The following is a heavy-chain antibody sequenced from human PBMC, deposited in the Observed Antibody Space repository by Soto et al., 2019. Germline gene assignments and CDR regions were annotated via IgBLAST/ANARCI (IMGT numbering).Heavy chain of an antibody. D-gene: IGHD6-13*01. J-gene: IGHJ4*02. CDR2: LSYDGSNK. V-gene: IGHV3-30-3*01. CDR1: GLPSSRNT. CDR3: AREGLAAAGLDY. Sequence: GGSMRLSCAVSGLPSSRNTMRGVRRATRKGLERVAVLSYDGSNKYYADSGKGRFTISRDKSRNTLYLQMNSLRAEDAAVYYCAREGLAAAGLDYWGQGTRGTVSS.